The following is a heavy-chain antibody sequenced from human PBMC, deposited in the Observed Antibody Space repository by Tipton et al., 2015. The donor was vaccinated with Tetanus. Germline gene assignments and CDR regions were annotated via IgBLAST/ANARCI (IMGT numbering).Heavy chain of an antibody. V-gene: IGHV5-51*01. Sequence: QSGPEVKKTGESLKISCQGSGYNFNLYWIAWVRQMPGKGLEWMGIIYPGDSDTTYSPSFQGQVTISADKSISTAYLQWSSLKASDTAVYFCARRLGPYTGDHIWYFDLWGRGTRVTVSS. CDR3: ARRLGPYTGDHIWYFDL. CDR1: GYNFNLYW. D-gene: IGHD7-27*01. J-gene: IGHJ2*01. CDR2: IYPGDSDT.